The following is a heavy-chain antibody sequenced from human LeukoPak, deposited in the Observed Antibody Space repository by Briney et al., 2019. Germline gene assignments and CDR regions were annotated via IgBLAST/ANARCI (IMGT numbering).Heavy chain of an antibody. CDR1: GGTFSSYA. J-gene: IGHJ4*02. CDR3: ARGSEPHYYDSSTLDF. Sequence: ASVKVSCKASGGTFSSYAISWVRQAPGQGLEWMGWMNPNSGNTGYAQKFQGRVTITRHTSISTAYMELSSLRSEDTAVYYCARGSEPHYYDSSTLDFWGQGTLVTVSS. V-gene: IGHV1-8*03. D-gene: IGHD3-22*01. CDR2: MNPNSGNT.